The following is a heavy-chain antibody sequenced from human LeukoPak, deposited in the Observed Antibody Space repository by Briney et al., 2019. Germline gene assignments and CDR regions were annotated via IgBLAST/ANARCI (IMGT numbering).Heavy chain of an antibody. Sequence: PSETLSLTCTVSGGSISSGNYYWNWIRQPAGKGLEWIGLIYTSGSTKYNPSLKSRVTISVDTSKNQFSLKLSSVTAADTAVYYCARGGYDFWSGYSALFDYWGQGTLVTVSS. D-gene: IGHD3-3*01. J-gene: IGHJ4*02. CDR1: GGSISSGNYY. CDR3: ARGGYDFWSGYSALFDY. V-gene: IGHV4-61*02. CDR2: IYTSGST.